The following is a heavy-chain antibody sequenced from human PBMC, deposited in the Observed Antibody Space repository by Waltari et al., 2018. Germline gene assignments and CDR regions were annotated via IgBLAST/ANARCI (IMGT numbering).Heavy chain of an antibody. CDR2: INPQRGGT. CDR1: GYTFTGFY. D-gene: IGHD3-16*01. Sequence: QEQLVQSGAEVKKPGASVMVSCTASGYTFTGFYMPWVRQAPGQGLEWMGWINPQRGGTGYAEKFQGRVTMTRDTSISTAYMELSRLTSDDTALYYCVRVGDRGLRNAFHIWGQGTMVTVSS. V-gene: IGHV1-2*02. CDR3: VRVGDRGLRNAFHI. J-gene: IGHJ3*02.